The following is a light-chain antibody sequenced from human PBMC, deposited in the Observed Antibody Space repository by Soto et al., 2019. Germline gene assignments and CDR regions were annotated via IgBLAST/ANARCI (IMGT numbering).Light chain of an antibody. CDR2: VAS. CDR1: QSVINNY. J-gene: IGKJ5*01. CDR3: QIYGSSPPIT. V-gene: IGKV3-20*01. Sequence: EIVLTQSPGTLSLSPGERATLSCRASQSVINNYLAWYQQKPGQAPRLLIYVASSRAAGIPDRFSGSGSGTDFSLTISRLELEDFAVYYCQIYGSSPPITFGQGTRLEIK.